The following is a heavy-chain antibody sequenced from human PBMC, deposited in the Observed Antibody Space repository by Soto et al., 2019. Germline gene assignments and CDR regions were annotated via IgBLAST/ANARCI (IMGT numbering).Heavy chain of an antibody. Sequence: GGSLRLSCAASGFTFSSYAMSWVRQAPGKGLEWVSAISGSGGSTYYADSVKGRFTISRDNSKNTLYLQMNSLRAEDTALYYCANSEHSWSPYYFDYWGQGTLVTVSS. CDR1: GFTFSSYA. CDR2: ISGSGGST. V-gene: IGHV3-23*01. D-gene: IGHD6-13*01. CDR3: ANSEHSWSPYYFDY. J-gene: IGHJ4*02.